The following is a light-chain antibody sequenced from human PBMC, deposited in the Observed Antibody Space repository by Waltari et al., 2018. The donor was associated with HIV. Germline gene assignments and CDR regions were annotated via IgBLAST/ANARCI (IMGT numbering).Light chain of an antibody. J-gene: IGLJ2*01. Sequence: QSALTQPASVSGSPGQSLTISCSGTRSDVGSHNLVSWYQQQPGKAPKIMIFEGSNRPSGVSDRFSGSQSGNTASLTISGLQAEDEADYYCCSYAGSNTVVFGEGTKLTVL. CDR3: CSYAGSNTVV. CDR1: RSDVGSHNL. CDR2: EGS. V-gene: IGLV2-23*01.